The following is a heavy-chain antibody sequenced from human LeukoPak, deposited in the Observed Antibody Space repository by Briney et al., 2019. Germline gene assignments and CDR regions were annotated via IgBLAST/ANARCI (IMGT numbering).Heavy chain of an antibody. CDR2: IKQDGSEK. CDR1: GFTFSSYG. Sequence: GGSLRLSCAASGFTFSSYGMHWVRQAPGKGLEWVANIKQDGSEKYHVDSVKGRFTISRDNAKNSLYLQMNSLRAEDTAVYYCARDARIAAAGFDYWGQGTLVTVSS. V-gene: IGHV3-7*03. D-gene: IGHD6-13*01. CDR3: ARDARIAAAGFDY. J-gene: IGHJ4*02.